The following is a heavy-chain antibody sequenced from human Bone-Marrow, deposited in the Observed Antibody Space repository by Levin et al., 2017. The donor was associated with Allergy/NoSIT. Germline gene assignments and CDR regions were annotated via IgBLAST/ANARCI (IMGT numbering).Heavy chain of an antibody. CDR1: GGTFSSNA. CDR3: ARDMRYYFYVMDV. D-gene: IGHD2-2*01. J-gene: IGHJ6*02. CDR2: IIPMFGTT. V-gene: IGHV1-69*01. Sequence: PGESLKISCKESGGTFSSNAISWVRQVPGQGLEWMGGIIPMFGTTNYAEKFQGRVTITADDSTSTVYMELSSLRSDDTAVYYCARDMRYYFYVMDVWGQGTTVTVSS.